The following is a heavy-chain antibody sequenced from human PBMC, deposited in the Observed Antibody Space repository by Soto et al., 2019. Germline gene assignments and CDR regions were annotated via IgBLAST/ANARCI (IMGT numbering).Heavy chain of an antibody. V-gene: IGHV1-46*01. CDR2: INPSGGST. Sequence: ASVKVSCKASGYTFTSYYMHWLRPAPGQGLAWMGIINPSGGSTSYAQKFQGRVTMTRDTSTSTVYMELSSLRSEDTAVYYCAREEYYYDSSGYYPLDAFDFWGQGTMVTVSS. J-gene: IGHJ3*01. CDR1: GYTFTSYY. CDR3: AREEYYYDSSGYYPLDAFDF. D-gene: IGHD3-22*01.